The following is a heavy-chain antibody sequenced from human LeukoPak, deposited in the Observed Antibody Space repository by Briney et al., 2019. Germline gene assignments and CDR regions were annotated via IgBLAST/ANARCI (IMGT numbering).Heavy chain of an antibody. J-gene: IGHJ4*02. Sequence: PSETLSLTCAVSGDSIISSNWWSWVRQSPGKGLEWIGQIHHSGNTNYNPSLESRVTISVDKSKNQFSLNLSSVTAADTAVYYCARRMVRGVIKDYFDYWGQGTLVTVSS. CDR2: IHHSGNT. CDR1: GDSIISSNW. CDR3: ARRMVRGVIKDYFDY. D-gene: IGHD3-10*01. V-gene: IGHV4-4*02.